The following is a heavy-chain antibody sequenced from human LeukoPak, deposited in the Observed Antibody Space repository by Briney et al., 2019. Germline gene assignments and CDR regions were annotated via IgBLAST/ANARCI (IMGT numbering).Heavy chain of an antibody. CDR2: INPNSGGT. J-gene: IGHJ4*02. Sequence: AASVKVSCKASGYTFTGYYTHWVRQAPGQGLEWMGWINPNSGGTNYAQKFQGRVTMTRDTSISTAYMELSRLRSDDTAVYYCARVNSGYDLDYWGQGTLVTVSS. D-gene: IGHD5-12*01. CDR1: GYTFTGYY. V-gene: IGHV1-2*02. CDR3: ARVNSGYDLDY.